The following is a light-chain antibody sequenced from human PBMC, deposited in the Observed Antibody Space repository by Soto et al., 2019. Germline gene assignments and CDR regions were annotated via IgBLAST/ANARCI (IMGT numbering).Light chain of an antibody. Sequence: DIQMTQSPSTLSASVGDRVTITCRASQSISNWLAWYQQKPGKAPKLLIYKASSLESGVPSRFSGSGSGTEFTLTISSLQPDDFATYYCQQYNSYPITFGQGTRLDIK. CDR2: KAS. V-gene: IGKV1-5*03. J-gene: IGKJ5*01. CDR3: QQYNSYPIT. CDR1: QSISNW.